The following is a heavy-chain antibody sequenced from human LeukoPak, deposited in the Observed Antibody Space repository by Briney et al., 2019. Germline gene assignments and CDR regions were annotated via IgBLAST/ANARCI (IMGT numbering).Heavy chain of an antibody. D-gene: IGHD3-22*01. CDR1: GGSISSYY. Sequence: SETLSLTCTVSGGSISSYYWSWIRQPPGKGLEWIGYIYYSGSTNYNPSLKSRVTMSVDTSKNQFSLKLSSVTAADTAVYYCARAQYYYDSSGRNWFDPWGQGTLVTVSS. J-gene: IGHJ5*02. CDR2: IYYSGST. CDR3: ARAQYYYDSSGRNWFDP. V-gene: IGHV4-59*12.